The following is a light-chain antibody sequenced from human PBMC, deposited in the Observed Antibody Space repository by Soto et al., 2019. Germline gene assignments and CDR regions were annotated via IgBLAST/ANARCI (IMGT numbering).Light chain of an antibody. CDR3: CSYAGTYTHYV. CDR1: SSDVGGYNF. CDR2: DVN. Sequence: QSALTQPRSVSGSPGQSVTISCTGTSSDVGGYNFVSWYQQHPGKAPKLVIYDVNKRPSGVPGRFSGSKSGNTASLTISGLQAEDEADYYCCSYAGTYTHYVFGTGTKVNVL. J-gene: IGLJ1*01. V-gene: IGLV2-11*01.